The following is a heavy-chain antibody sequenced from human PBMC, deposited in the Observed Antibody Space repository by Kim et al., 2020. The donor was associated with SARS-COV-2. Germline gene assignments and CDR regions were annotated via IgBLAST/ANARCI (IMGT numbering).Heavy chain of an antibody. Sequence: GGSLRLSCAASGFSFNNYNTDWVRQAPGKGLEWVSTIFARDGNSYYADSVRGRFTISRDNSNSMVYLQMNALRADDTAVYHCVRQGLDVWGQGTTVSVSS. CDR3: VRQGLDV. CDR2: IFARDGNS. J-gene: IGHJ6*02. V-gene: IGHV3-23*01. CDR1: GFSFNNYN.